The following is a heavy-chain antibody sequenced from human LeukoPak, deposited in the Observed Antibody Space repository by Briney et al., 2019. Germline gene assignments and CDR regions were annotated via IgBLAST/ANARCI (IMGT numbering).Heavy chain of an antibody. Sequence: ASVKVSCKASGYTFTSYGISWVRQAPGQGLEWMGWINPKNAGTNFAQRFQGRVTMTRDTSISTAYMELRSLKSDDTAVYYCASLKNYYDSSGYLVTDAFDIWGQGTMVTVSS. CDR2: INPKNAGT. CDR3: ASLKNYYDSSGYLVTDAFDI. J-gene: IGHJ3*02. V-gene: IGHV1-2*02. D-gene: IGHD3-22*01. CDR1: GYTFTSYG.